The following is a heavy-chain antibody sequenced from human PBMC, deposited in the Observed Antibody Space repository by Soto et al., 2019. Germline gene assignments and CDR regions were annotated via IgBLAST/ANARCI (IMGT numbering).Heavy chain of an antibody. CDR3: ARVYDFWSGYYFDY. Sequence: SETLSLTCTVSGGSISSYYWSWIRQPPGKGLEWIGYIYYSGSTNYNPSLKSRVTISVDTSKNQFSLKLSSVTAADTAVYYCARVYDFWSGYYFDYWGQGTLVTVSS. V-gene: IGHV4-59*01. J-gene: IGHJ4*02. CDR1: GGSISSYY. CDR2: IYYSGST. D-gene: IGHD3-3*01.